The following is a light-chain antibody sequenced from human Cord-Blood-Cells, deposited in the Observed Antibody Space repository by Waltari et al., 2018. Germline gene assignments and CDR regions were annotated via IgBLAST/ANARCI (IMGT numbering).Light chain of an antibody. CDR1: QSIRSY. CDR2: AAS. Sequence: DIQMTQSPSSLSASVGDSFTITCRASQSIRSYLNWYQQKPRKPPKLLIYAASSLQSGVPSRLSGSGSGTDFTLTISSLQPEDCATYYCQQSYSTPWTCAKGTKVEIK. J-gene: IGKJ1*01. CDR3: QQSYSTPWT. V-gene: IGKV1-39*01.